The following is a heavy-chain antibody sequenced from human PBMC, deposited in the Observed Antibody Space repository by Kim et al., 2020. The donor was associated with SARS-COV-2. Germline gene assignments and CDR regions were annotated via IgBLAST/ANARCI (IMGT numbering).Heavy chain of an antibody. V-gene: IGHV3-74*01. CDR2: SNI. J-gene: IGHJ6*02. Sequence: SNIRYADSVQGRFTISRDNAKNTLYLQMNSLNTEDTAVYYCARGRNYAMDVWGQGTAVTASS. CDR3: ARGRNYAMDV.